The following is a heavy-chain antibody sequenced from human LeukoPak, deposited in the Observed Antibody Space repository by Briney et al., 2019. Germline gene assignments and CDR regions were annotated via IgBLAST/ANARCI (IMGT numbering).Heavy chain of an antibody. V-gene: IGHV1-18*01. D-gene: IGHD3-10*01. CDR1: GYTFTSYG. J-gene: IGHJ4*02. CDR3: AREGRFGELFPIDY. CDR2: ISAYNGNT. Sequence: GASVKVSCKASGYTFTSYGISWVRQAPGQGLEWMGWISAYNGNTNYAQKLQGRVTMTRDMSTSTVYMELSSLRSEDTAVYYCAREGRFGELFPIDYWGQGTLVTVSS.